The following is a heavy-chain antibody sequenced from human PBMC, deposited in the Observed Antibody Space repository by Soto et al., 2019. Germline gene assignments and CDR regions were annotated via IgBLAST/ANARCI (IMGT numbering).Heavy chain of an antibody. CDR3: TIYNILNGYAH. Sequence: PGGSLRLSCTGSGFTFGDFGVSWFRQAPGKGLEWVSFIRHKAYGGTTEYAASVKGRFTISRDDSKSIASLQMNSLRTEDTAVYYCTIYNILNGYAHWGQGSLVTVSS. J-gene: IGHJ4*02. V-gene: IGHV3-49*03. CDR2: IRHKAYGGTT. D-gene: IGHD3-9*01. CDR1: GFTFGDFG.